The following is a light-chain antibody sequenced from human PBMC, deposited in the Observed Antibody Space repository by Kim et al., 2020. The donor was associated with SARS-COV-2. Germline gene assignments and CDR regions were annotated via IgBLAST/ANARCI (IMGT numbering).Light chain of an antibody. CDR1: QSISSY. Sequence: DIQITQSPSSLSASVGDRVTITCRASQSISSYLNWYQQKPGKAPKLLIYAASSLQSGVPSRFSGSGSGTDFTLTISSLQPEDFATYYSQQSYSTPLAFVQGTRLEIK. CDR2: AAS. J-gene: IGKJ5*01. CDR3: QQSYSTPLA. V-gene: IGKV1-39*01.